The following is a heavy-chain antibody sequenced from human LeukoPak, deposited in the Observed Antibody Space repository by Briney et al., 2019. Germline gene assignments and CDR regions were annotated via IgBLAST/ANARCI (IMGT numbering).Heavy chain of an antibody. Sequence: GPSVKLSCKASGYALTELSMHWVRQAAGKGLEWMGGFDPEDGETIYAQKFQGRVTMTEDTSTDTAYMDLSSLRSEDTAVYYCATGRRIGSGNFRYWGQGTLVSVSS. CDR2: FDPEDGET. V-gene: IGHV1-24*01. CDR1: GYALTELS. D-gene: IGHD3-10*01. CDR3: ATGRRIGSGNFRY. J-gene: IGHJ4*02.